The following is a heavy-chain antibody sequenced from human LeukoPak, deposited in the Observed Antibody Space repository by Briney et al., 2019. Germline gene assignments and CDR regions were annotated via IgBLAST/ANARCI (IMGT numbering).Heavy chain of an antibody. CDR1: GYTFTGYY. Sequence: GASVKVSCKASGYTFTGYYMHWVRQAPGQGLEWMGWINPNSGGTNYAQKFQGRVTMTRDTSISTAYMELSRLRSDDTAVYYCTKERTRGWSGEVRYYIDYWGQGILVTVSS. V-gene: IGHV1-2*02. CDR3: TKERTRGWSGEVRYYIDY. D-gene: IGHD3-10*01. J-gene: IGHJ4*02. CDR2: INPNSGGT.